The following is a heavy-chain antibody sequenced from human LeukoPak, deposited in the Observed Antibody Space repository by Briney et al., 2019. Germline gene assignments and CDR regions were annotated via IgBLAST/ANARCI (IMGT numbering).Heavy chain of an antibody. CDR2: ISPTSSTI. CDR3: AKDTFGPYYYYGMDV. J-gene: IGHJ6*02. Sequence: GGSLRLSCAASGFSFNSYGMNWVRPAPGKGLEWVSYISPTSSTIYYADSVKARFTISRDNAKNSLYLQMNSLRAEDTAVYYCAKDTFGPYYYYGMDVWGQGTTVTVSS. V-gene: IGHV3-48*01. D-gene: IGHD2/OR15-2a*01. CDR1: GFSFNSYG.